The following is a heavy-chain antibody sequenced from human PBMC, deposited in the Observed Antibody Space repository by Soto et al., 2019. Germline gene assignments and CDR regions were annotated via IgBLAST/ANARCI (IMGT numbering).Heavy chain of an antibody. CDR3: AGGRLGYCSSSSCHWFDP. J-gene: IGHJ5*02. Sequence: SETLSLTCTVSGGSISGGDYYGSWIRQPPGKGLEWVAYIFYSGSTYYNPSLKSRVTISVDTSKNKFSLKLSSVTAADTAVYYCAGGRLGYCSSSSCHWFDPWGQGTRVT. V-gene: IGHV4-30-4*01. CDR1: GGSISGGDYY. CDR2: IFYSGST. D-gene: IGHD2-2*01.